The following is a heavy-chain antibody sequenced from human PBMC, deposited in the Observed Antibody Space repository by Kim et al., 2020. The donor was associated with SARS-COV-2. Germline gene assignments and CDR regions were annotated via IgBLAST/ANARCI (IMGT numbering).Heavy chain of an antibody. D-gene: IGHD6-19*01. Sequence: GESLKISCKGSGYSFTSYWIGWVRQMPGKGLEWMGIIYPGDSDTRYSPSFQGQVTISADKSISTAYLQWSSLKASDTAMYYCARDTVDSSGWYAADYGMDVWGQGTTVTVSS. CDR3: ARDTVDSSGWYAADYGMDV. V-gene: IGHV5-51*01. J-gene: IGHJ6*02. CDR1: GYSFTSYW. CDR2: IYPGDSDT.